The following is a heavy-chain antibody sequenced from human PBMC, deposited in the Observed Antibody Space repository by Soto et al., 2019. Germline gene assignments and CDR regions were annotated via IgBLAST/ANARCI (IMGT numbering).Heavy chain of an antibody. CDR2: INPDGTRT. V-gene: IGHV3-74*01. J-gene: IGHJ5*02. D-gene: IGHD4-17*01. CDR3: TTDTSGDRES. CDR1: EFTFSHYW. Sequence: GALLLACTDSEFTFSHYWMHWVRQAPGKGLVWVSRINPDGTRTNYADSVKVRFTISRDNATNTLYLQMNSLRAEDTAIYYCTTDTSGDRESWGQGTLVTV.